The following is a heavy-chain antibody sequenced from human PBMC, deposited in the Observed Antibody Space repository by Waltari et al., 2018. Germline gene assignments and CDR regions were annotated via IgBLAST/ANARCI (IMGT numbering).Heavy chain of an antibody. CDR3: ARDEAYSSSWAYYYGMDV. CDR1: GFTFSSYW. CDR2: IKQDGSEK. J-gene: IGHJ6*02. Sequence: EVQLVESGGGLVQPGGSLRLSCAASGFTFSSYWMSWVRQAPGKGLEWVANIKQDGSEKYDVDSWKGRFTISRDNAKNSLYLQRNSLRAEDTAVYYCARDEAYSSSWAYYYGMDVWGQGTTVTVSS. V-gene: IGHV3-7*01. D-gene: IGHD6-13*01.